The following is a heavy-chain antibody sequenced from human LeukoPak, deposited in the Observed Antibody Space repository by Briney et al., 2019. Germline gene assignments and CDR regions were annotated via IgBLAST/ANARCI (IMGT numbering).Heavy chain of an antibody. Sequence: ASVKVSCKASGYTFSIYNMHWVRQAPGQGLEWMGWISAYNGNTNYAQKLQGRVTMTTDTSTSTAYMELRSLRSDDTAVYYCARDFKIGDIANYWGQGTLVTVSS. CDR3: ARDFKIGDIANY. J-gene: IGHJ4*02. D-gene: IGHD5-18*01. V-gene: IGHV1-18*04. CDR1: GYTFSIYN. CDR2: ISAYNGNT.